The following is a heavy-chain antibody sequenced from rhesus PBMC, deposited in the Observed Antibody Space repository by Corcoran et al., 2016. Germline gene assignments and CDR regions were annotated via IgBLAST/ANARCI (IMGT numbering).Heavy chain of an antibody. Sequence: QVQLQESGPGLVKPSETLSLTCAVSGGSISGYYWNWIRQPPGQALEGIGYNGVSSAGTPYNPSLKSRVTSSTDTSKNQFSLKLSAVTAADTAVYYCARTTHSGSWGLFSLDVWGRGVLVTVSS. V-gene: IGHV4-165*02. CDR2: NGVSSAGT. D-gene: IGHD6-25*01. CDR1: GGSISGYY. CDR3: ARTTHSGSWGLFSLDV. J-gene: IGHJ5-2*02.